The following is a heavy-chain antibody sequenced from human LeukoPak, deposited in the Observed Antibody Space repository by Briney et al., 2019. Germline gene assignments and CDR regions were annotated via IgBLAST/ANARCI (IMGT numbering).Heavy chain of an antibody. CDR2: ISGSGGST. D-gene: IGHD5-18*01. CDR3: AKKDGYSYGYNYY. J-gene: IGHJ4*02. Sequence: GGSLRLSCAASGFTFSSYAMSWVRQAPGKGLEWVSAISGSGGSTYYADSVKGRFTISRDNSKNTLYLQMNSLRAEDTAVYHCAKKDGYSYGYNYYWGQGTLVTVSS. CDR1: GFTFSSYA. V-gene: IGHV3-23*01.